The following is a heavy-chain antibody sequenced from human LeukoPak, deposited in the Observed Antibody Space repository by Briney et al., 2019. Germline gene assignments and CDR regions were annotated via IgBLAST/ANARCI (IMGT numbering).Heavy chain of an antibody. CDR1: GFTFSSYE. J-gene: IGHJ4*02. V-gene: IGHV3-48*03. CDR2: ISSSGSTI. Sequence: PGGSLRLSCAASGFTFSSYEMNWVRQAPGKGLEWVSYISSSGSTIYYADSVKGRFTISRDNAKNSLYLQMNSLRAEDTAVYYCARVHGAYPIDYWGQGTLVTVSS. D-gene: IGHD4/OR15-4a*01. CDR3: ARVHGAYPIDY.